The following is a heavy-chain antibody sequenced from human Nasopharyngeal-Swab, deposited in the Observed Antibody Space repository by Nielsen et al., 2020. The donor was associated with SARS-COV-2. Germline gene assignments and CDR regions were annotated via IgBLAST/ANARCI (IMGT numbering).Heavy chain of an antibody. CDR2: ISHDGTKR. D-gene: IGHD3-3*01. V-gene: IGHV3-30*18. CDR1: TFSINHYG. CDR3: AKNRDYDFSTGQDRLTYYPMDV. J-gene: IGHJ6*02. Sequence: GESLKISCSASTFSINHYGMHWVRQAPGKGLEWVAVISHDGTKRNCADSVNGRFNIYRDTSKNTVYLQMYSLRPEDTAVYHCAKNRDYDFSTGQDRLTYYPMDVWGQGTTVTVSS.